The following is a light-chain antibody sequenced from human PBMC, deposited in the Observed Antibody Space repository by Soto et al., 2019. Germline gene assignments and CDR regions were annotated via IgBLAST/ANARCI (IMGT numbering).Light chain of an antibody. CDR3: QTWGTGIAV. J-gene: IGLJ3*02. CDR1: SGHSTYA. Sequence: QLVLTQSPSASASLGASVKLTCTLSSGHSTYAIAWHQQQPEKGPRYLMRVNRDGSHSKGDGIPDRFSGSSSGTERYLTISSLQSEDEADYYCQTWGTGIAVFGGGTKLTVL. V-gene: IGLV4-69*01. CDR2: VNRDGSH.